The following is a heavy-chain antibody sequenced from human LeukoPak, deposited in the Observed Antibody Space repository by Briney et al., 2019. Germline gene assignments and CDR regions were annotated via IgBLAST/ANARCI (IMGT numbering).Heavy chain of an antibody. CDR3: AIATDTYYYDSSGY. CDR1: GLTFKSYA. CDR2: ISDNGGST. J-gene: IGHJ4*02. Sequence: GGSLGLSCAASGLTFKSYAMSWIRQAAGKGLEWVSAISDNGGSTYYADSVKGRFTISRGNSKNTLYLQMTSLRAEDTAVYYCAIATDTYYYDSSGYWGRGTLVTVSS. V-gene: IGHV3-23*01. D-gene: IGHD3-22*01.